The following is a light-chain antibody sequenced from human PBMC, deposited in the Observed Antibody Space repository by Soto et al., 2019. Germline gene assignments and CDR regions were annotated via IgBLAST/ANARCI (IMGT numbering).Light chain of an antibody. CDR3: QQSYRAPRT. CDR1: QSVTSN. CDR2: GAV. Sequence: EVVMTQSPATLSVSPGDRATLSCRASQSVTSNLAWYQQKPGQAPRLLIYGAVSLQSGVPSRFSGSGSGTDFTLTISSLQPEDFASYFCQQSYRAPRTFGQGTKVDIK. V-gene: IGKV3-15*01. J-gene: IGKJ2*02.